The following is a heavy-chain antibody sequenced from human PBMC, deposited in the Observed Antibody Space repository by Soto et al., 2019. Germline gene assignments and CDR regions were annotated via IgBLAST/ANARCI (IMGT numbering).Heavy chain of an antibody. CDR3: ARQRTTVVTQAYFDH. CDR1: GGSISSGGYS. V-gene: IGHV4-30-2*01. J-gene: IGHJ4*02. Sequence: PTETLSLTCAVSGGSISSGGYSWSWIRQPPGKGLEWIGYIYHSGSTYYNPSFKSRVTISIDTSKNQFSLKLSSVTATDTAVYYCARQRTTVVTQAYFDHWGQGALVTVSS. D-gene: IGHD2-21*02. CDR2: IYHSGST.